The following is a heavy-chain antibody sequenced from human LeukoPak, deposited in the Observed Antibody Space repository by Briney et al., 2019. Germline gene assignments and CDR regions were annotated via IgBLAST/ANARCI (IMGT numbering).Heavy chain of an antibody. CDR3: ARSYTNYYDSSGYYYNYGMDV. D-gene: IGHD3-22*01. V-gene: IGHV3-30-3*01. CDR2: ISYDGSNK. Sequence: GGSLRLSCAASRFTFSNYAMHWVRQAPGKGLEGVAVISYDGSNKYYADSVKGRFTISRDNSRNTVYMEMNSLRAEDTAVYYCARSYTNYYDSSGYYYNYGMDVWGQGTTVTVSS. J-gene: IGHJ6*02. CDR1: RFTFSNYA.